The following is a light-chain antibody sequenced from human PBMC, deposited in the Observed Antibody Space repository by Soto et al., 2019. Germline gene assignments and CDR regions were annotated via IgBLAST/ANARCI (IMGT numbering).Light chain of an antibody. CDR1: QSISGW. CDR2: DAS. J-gene: IGKJ2*01. Sequence: DIEMTQSPSTLSASLGDRVTITCRASQSISGWLDWYQQKPGTAPNLLISDASSFESGVPSRFSGSGSGTEFTLTIRGLEPDDLASCQYQQDSSYSSFGQGTKLEIK. V-gene: IGKV1-5*01. CDR3: QQDSSYSS.